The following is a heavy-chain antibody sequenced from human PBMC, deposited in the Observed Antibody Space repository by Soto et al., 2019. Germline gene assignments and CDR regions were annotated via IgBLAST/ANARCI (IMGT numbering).Heavy chain of an antibody. J-gene: IGHJ6*02. CDR1: GGSISSGGYS. Sequence: SETLSLTCAVSGGSISSGGYSWSWIRQPPGKGLEWIGYIYHSGSTYYNPSLKSRVTISVDRSKNQFSLKLSSVTAADTAVYYCARMIDILTGYYYGMDVWGQGTTVTVYS. CDR3: ARMIDILTGYYYGMDV. CDR2: IYHSGST. D-gene: IGHD3-9*01. V-gene: IGHV4-30-2*01.